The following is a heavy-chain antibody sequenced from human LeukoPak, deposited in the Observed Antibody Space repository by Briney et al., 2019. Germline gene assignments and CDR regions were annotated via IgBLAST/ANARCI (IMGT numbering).Heavy chain of an antibody. CDR1: GYSFTTYW. Sequence: GESLRISCKGSGYSFTTYWISWVRQMPGKGLEWMGRIDPSDSYTNYSPSFRGHVTISADKSISTAYLQWISLKASDTAMYYCARRVGANELDYWGQGTLVTVSS. CDR2: IDPSDSYT. J-gene: IGHJ4*02. CDR3: ARRVGANELDY. D-gene: IGHD1-26*01. V-gene: IGHV5-10-1*01.